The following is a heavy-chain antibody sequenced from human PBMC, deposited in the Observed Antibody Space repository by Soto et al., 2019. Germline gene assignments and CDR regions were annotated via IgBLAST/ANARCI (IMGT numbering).Heavy chain of an antibody. CDR2: IYYSGST. Sequence: SETLSLTCTVSGGSISSGGYYWSWIRQHPGKGLEWIGYIYYSGSTYYNPSLKGRVTISVDTSKNQFSLKLSSVTAADTAVYYCARVVIAAAGGWFDPWGQGTLVTVPS. D-gene: IGHD6-13*01. CDR1: GGSISSGGYY. J-gene: IGHJ5*02. CDR3: ARVVIAAAGGWFDP. V-gene: IGHV4-31*03.